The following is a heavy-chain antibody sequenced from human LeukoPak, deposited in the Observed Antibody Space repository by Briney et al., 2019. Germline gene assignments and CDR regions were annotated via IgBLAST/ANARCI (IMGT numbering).Heavy chain of an antibody. V-gene: IGHV3-21*01. Sequence: GGSLRLSCAASGFTFSNYAMSWVRQAPGKGLEWVSSISSSSSYIYYADSVKGRFTISRDNAKNSLYLQMNSLRAEDTAVYYCARDPRGYSYGLDAFDIWGQGTMVTVSS. CDR1: GFTFSNYA. D-gene: IGHD5-18*01. CDR3: ARDPRGYSYGLDAFDI. J-gene: IGHJ3*02. CDR2: ISSSSSYI.